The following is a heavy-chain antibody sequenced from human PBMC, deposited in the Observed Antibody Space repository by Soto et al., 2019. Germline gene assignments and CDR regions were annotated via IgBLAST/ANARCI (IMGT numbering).Heavy chain of an antibody. Sequence: PGGSLRLSCAASGFTFSSYGMHWVRQAPGKGLEWVAVISYDGSNKYYADSVKGRFTISRDNSKNTLYLQMNSLRAEDTAVYYCARDLNILTGYYTRPDAFDIWGQGTMVTVSS. CDR3: ARDLNILTGYYTRPDAFDI. J-gene: IGHJ3*02. CDR2: ISYDGSNK. D-gene: IGHD3-9*01. CDR1: GFTFSSYG. V-gene: IGHV3-30*03.